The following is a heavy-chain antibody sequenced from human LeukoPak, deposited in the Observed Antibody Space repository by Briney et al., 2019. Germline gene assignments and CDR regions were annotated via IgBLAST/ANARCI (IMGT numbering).Heavy chain of an antibody. Sequence: SETLSLTCTVSGGSISSYYWSWIRQPPGKGLEWIGYIYSSGSTSCNPSLKSRLTISVDTSKNQFSLKLSSVTAADTAVYYCARVFPGTEGYRGQGTLVTVSS. CDR2: IYSSGST. J-gene: IGHJ4*02. CDR3: ARVFPGTEGY. D-gene: IGHD1-1*01. V-gene: IGHV4-59*01. CDR1: GGSISSYY.